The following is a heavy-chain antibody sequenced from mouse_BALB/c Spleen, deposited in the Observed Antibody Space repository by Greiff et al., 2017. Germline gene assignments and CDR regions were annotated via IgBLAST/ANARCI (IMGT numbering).Heavy chain of an antibody. CDR1: GFNIKDYY. J-gene: IGHJ4*01. D-gene: IGHD1-1*01. CDR2: IDPENGNT. Sequence: EVQLQQSGAELVRPGALVKLSCKASGFNIKDYYMHWVKQRPEQGLEWIGWIDPENGNTIYDPKFQGKASITADTSSNTAYLQLSSLTSEDTAVYYCSHLILRPYAMDYWGQGTSVTVSS. CDR3: SHLILRPYAMDY. V-gene: IGHV14-1*02.